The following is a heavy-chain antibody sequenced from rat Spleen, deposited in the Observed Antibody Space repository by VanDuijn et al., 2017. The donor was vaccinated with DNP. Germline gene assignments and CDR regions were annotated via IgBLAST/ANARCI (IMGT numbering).Heavy chain of an antibody. D-gene: IGHD1-7*01. CDR3: TSGLY. J-gene: IGHJ2*01. Sequence: EVQLVESGGDLVQPGRSLKLSCVASGFTFSDYHMAWVRQAPKKGLEWVAYISYDGGITNYGDSVKGRFTISRDIPKSTLYLQMDSLRSEDTATYYCTSGLYWGQGVMVTVSS. CDR1: GFTFSDYH. CDR2: ISYDGGIT. V-gene: IGHV5-20*01.